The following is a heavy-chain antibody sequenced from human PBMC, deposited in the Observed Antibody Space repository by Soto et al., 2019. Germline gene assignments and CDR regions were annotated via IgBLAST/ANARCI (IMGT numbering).Heavy chain of an antibody. CDR1: GGSISSSSYY. CDR3: ARGPYDYGYNWFDP. V-gene: IGHV4-39*01. CDR2: TYYSGST. Sequence: QLQLQESGPGLVKPSETLSLTCTVSGGSISSSSYYWGWIRQPPGKGLEWIGSTYYSGSTYYNPSLKTRVTISVDTSKNQFSLKLSSVTAADTAVYYCARGPYDYGYNWFDPWGQGTLVTVSS. D-gene: IGHD4-17*01. J-gene: IGHJ5*02.